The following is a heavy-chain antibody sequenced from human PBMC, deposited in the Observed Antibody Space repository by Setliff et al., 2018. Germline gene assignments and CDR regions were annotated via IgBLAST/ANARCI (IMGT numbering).Heavy chain of an antibody. V-gene: IGHV1-69*05. CDR3: ARADYIRYFYMDA. CDR2: IIPIFGTA. Sequence: SVKVSCKASGDTFSSYAINWVRQALGQGLEWMGGIIPIFGTANYAQKFQGRLTITTVGSTSTAYMELSSLRSEDTAVYYCARADYIRYFYMDAWGKGTTVTVSS. CDR1: GDTFSSYA. D-gene: IGHD4-4*01. J-gene: IGHJ6*03.